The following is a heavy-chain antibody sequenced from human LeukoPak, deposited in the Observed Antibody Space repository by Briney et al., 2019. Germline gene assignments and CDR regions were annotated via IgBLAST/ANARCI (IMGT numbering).Heavy chain of an antibody. D-gene: IGHD6-13*01. CDR1: GFTFSSYA. CDR3: ARVAAAGTGYDAFDI. CDR2: ISYDGSNK. Sequence: PGGSLRLSCAASGFTFSSYAMHWVRQAPGKGLEWVAVISYDGSNKYYADSVKGRFTISRDNSKNTLYLQMNSLRAEDTAVYYCARVAAAGTGYDAFDIWGQGTMVTVSS. V-gene: IGHV3-30*04. J-gene: IGHJ3*02.